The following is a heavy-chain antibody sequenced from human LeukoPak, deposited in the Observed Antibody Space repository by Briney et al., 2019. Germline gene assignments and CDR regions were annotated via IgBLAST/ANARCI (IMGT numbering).Heavy chain of an antibody. Sequence: GASVKVSCKASGYTFTSYYMHWVRQAPGQGLEWMGWINPNSGGTNYAQKFQGRVTMTRDTSISTAYMELSRLRSDDTAVYYCARDQNYCTNGVCYVIDAFDIWGQGTMVTVSS. J-gene: IGHJ3*02. CDR3: ARDQNYCTNGVCYVIDAFDI. CDR1: GYTFTSYY. CDR2: INPNSGGT. D-gene: IGHD2-8*01. V-gene: IGHV1-2*02.